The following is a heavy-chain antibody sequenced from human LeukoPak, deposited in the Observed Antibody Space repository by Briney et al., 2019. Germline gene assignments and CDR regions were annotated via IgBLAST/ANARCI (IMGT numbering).Heavy chain of an antibody. J-gene: IGHJ2*01. Sequence: SETLSLTCTVSGVSISPNHWTWIRQPAGKGLEWIGRISSSGSTNYNASLRSRVTLSLDTSKSQFSLMLSSVIAADTAVYYCARMVLNEGEGYFDLWGRGTLVTFSS. CDR1: GVSISPNH. D-gene: IGHD4/OR15-4a*01. V-gene: IGHV4-4*07. CDR2: ISSSGST. CDR3: ARMVLNEGEGYFDL.